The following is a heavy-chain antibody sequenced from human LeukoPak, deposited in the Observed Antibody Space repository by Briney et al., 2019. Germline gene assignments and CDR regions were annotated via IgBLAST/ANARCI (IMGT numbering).Heavy chain of an antibody. V-gene: IGHV3-23*01. D-gene: IGHD3-10*01. CDR3: AKDWYYYGSGSYYSLDWFDP. CDR1: GYSISSGYY. Sequence: PSETLSLTCTVSGYSISSGYYWGWIRQPPGKGLEWVSAISGSGGSTYYADSVKGRFTISRDNSKNTLYLQMNSLRAEDTAVYYCAKDWYYYGSGSYYSLDWFDPWGRGTLDTVSS. CDR2: ISGSGGST. J-gene: IGHJ5*02.